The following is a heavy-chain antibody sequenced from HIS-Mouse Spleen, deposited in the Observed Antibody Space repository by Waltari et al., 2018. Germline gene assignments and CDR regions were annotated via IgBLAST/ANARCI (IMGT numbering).Heavy chain of an antibody. CDR2: IYYSGST. D-gene: IGHD6-13*01. CDR3: AREIPYSSSWYDWYFDL. CDR1: GGPIGSSSSY. J-gene: IGHJ2*01. Sequence: QLQLQESGPGLVKPSETLSLTCTVPGGPIGSSSSYWGWIRQPPGKGLEWIGSIYYSGSTYYNPSLKSRVTISVDTSKNQFSLKLSSVTAADTAVYYCAREIPYSSSWYDWYFDLWGRGTLVTVSS. V-gene: IGHV4-39*07.